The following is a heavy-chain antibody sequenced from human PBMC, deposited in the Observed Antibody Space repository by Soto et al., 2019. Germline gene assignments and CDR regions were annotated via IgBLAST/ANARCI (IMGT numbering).Heavy chain of an antibody. CDR2: IYYSGST. V-gene: IGHV4-59*01. Sequence: VQLQESGPGLVKPSETLSLTCTVSGGSISSYYWSWIRQPPGKGLEWIGYIYYSGSTNYNPSLKSRVTISVDTSKNQFSLKLSSVTAADTAVYYCARGISSWYPLGWGQGTLVTVSS. D-gene: IGHD6-13*01. J-gene: IGHJ4*02. CDR1: GGSISSYY. CDR3: ARGISSWYPLG.